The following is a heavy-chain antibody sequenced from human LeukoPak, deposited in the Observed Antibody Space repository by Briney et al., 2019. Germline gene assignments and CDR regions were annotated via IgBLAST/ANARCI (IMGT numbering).Heavy chain of an antibody. CDR3: AKDYSYGSGTSDASDI. V-gene: IGHV3-9*01. D-gene: IGHD3-10*01. CDR1: GFTFDDYA. J-gene: IGHJ3*02. CDR2: ISWNSGSI. Sequence: GGSLRLSCAASGFTFDDYAMHWVRQAPGKGLEWVSGISWNSGSIGYADSVKGRFTISRDNAKNSLYLQMDSLRAEDTALYYCAKDYSYGSGTSDASDIWGQGTMVTVSS.